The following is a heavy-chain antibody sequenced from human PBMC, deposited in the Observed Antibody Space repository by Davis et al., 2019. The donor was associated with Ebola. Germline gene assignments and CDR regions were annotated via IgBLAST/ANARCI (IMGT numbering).Heavy chain of an antibody. CDR1: GFTFGDYA. CDR2: IRSKAYGGTT. V-gene: IGHV3-49*04. D-gene: IGHD1-26*01. CDR3: TTSGSLPAVDYYYGMDV. Sequence: PGGSLRLSCTASGFTFGDYAMSWVRQAPGKGLEWVGFIRSKAYGGTTEYAASVKGRFTISRDDSKSIAYLQMNSLKTEDTAVYYCTTSGSLPAVDYYYGMDVWGQGTTVTVSS. J-gene: IGHJ6*02.